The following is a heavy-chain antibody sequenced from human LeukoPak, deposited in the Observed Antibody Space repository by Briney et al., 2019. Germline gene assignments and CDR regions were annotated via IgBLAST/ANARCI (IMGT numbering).Heavy chain of an antibody. D-gene: IGHD5-24*01. J-gene: IGHJ6*03. CDR2: ISSSGGTI. CDR3: ARGEIYYYYYYMGV. CDR1: GFTFSDYY. V-gene: IGHV3-11*01. Sequence: TGGSLRLSCAASGFTFSDYYMSWIRQAPGKGLEWVSYISSSGGTISYADSVKGRFTISRDNAKNSLYLQMNSLRAEDTAVYYCARGEIYYYYYYMGVWGKGTTVTVSS.